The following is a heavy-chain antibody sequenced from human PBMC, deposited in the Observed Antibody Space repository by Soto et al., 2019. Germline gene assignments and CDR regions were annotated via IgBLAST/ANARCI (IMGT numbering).Heavy chain of an antibody. J-gene: IGHJ4*02. V-gene: IGHV3-33*01. Sequence: GGSLRLSCAASGFTFSSYGMHWVRQAPGKGLEWVAVIWYDGSNKYYADSVKGRFTISRDNSKNTLYLQMNSLRAEDTAVYYCARDRGVTMIVLTPHYWGQGTLVTVSS. CDR1: GFTFSSYG. CDR2: IWYDGSNK. D-gene: IGHD3-22*01. CDR3: ARDRGVTMIVLTPHY.